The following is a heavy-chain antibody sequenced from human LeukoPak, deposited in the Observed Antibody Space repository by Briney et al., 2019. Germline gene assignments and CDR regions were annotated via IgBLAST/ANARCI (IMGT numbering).Heavy chain of an antibody. CDR1: GFTLSSYA. CDR2: ISGSGGST. J-gene: IGHJ4*02. D-gene: IGHD1-26*01. V-gene: IGHV3-23*01. Sequence: PGGPLSLSGEASGFTLSSYAMSGVRQPPGKGLEWVSAISGSGGSTYYADSVKGRFTISRDNSKNTLYLQMNSLRAEDTAVYYCAKVLTRRSYYLDYWGQGTLVTVSS. CDR3: AKVLTRRSYYLDY.